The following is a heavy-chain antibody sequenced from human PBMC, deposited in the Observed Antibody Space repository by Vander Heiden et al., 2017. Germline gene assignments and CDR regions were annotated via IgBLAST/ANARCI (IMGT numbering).Heavy chain of an antibody. J-gene: IGHJ4*02. CDR3: ARWEDRTFQITMVRGGIRRKGFDY. Sequence: QVQLQQWGAGLLKPSETLSLTCAVYGGSFSGYYWSWIRQPPGKGLEWIGEINHSGSTNYNPSLKSRVTISVDTSKNQFSLKLSSVTAADTAVYYCARWEDRTFQITMVRGGIRRKGFDYWGQGTLVTVYS. CDR2: INHSGST. CDR1: GGSFSGYY. V-gene: IGHV4-34*01. D-gene: IGHD3-10*01.